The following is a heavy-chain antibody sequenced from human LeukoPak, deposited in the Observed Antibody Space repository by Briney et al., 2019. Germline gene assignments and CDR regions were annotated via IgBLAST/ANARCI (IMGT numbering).Heavy chain of an antibody. CDR3: AREGGPGSGYNY. D-gene: IGHD3-3*01. V-gene: IGHV4-31*03. CDR2: IYYSGST. CDR1: GGSISSGGYY. Sequence: SQTLSLTCTVSGGSISSGGYYWSWIRQHPGRGLEWIGYIYYSGSTYYNPSLKSRVTISVDTSKNQFSLKLSSVTAADTAVYYCAREGGPGSGYNYWGQGTLVTVSS. J-gene: IGHJ4*02.